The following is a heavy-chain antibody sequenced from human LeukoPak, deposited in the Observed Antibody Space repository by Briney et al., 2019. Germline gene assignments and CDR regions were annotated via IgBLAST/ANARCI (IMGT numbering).Heavy chain of an antibody. Sequence: GGSLRLSCAASGFTFSTYSMNWVRQAPGKGLEWVSSISSSSSYIYYADSVKGRFTISRDDSKNTLYLQMNNLRAEDTAVYSCAKDWAPSGYYSTDYWGQGTLVTVSS. CDR2: ISSSSSYI. V-gene: IGHV3-21*04. D-gene: IGHD3-22*01. CDR1: GFTFSTYS. CDR3: AKDWAPSGYYSTDY. J-gene: IGHJ4*02.